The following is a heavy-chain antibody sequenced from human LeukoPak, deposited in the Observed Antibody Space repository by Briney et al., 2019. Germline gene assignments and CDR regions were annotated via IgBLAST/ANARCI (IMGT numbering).Heavy chain of an antibody. CDR3: AKAWFGEILFEK. D-gene: IGHD3-10*01. Sequence: SETLSLTCAVYGGSFSGYYWSWIRQPPGKGLEWIGEINHSGSTNYNPSLTSRVTISVDTSKNQFSLKLSSVTAADTAVYYCAKAWFGEILFEKWGQGTLVTVSS. J-gene: IGHJ4*02. CDR1: GGSFSGYY. V-gene: IGHV4-34*01. CDR2: INHSGST.